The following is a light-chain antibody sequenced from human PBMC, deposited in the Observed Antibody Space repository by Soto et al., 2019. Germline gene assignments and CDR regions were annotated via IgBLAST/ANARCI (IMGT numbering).Light chain of an antibody. Sequence: EIVWTQSPGTLSLSPGERATLSCRASQRLNSDSLAWYQQKPDQAPRLFIHGASSRATGIPDRFIGVGSGTYFTLAINILEPEDFAVYYCQQYGDSPNTLGQGTRLEIK. CDR3: QQYGDSPNT. V-gene: IGKV3-20*01. CDR2: GAS. CDR1: QRLNSDS. J-gene: IGKJ5*01.